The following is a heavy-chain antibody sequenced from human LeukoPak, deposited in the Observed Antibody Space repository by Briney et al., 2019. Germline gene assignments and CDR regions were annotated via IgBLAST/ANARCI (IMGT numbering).Heavy chain of an antibody. CDR2: IYYSGST. CDR3: VRGRYSSGWFKDKNWFDP. Sequence: SETLSLTCTVSGGSISSSSYYWGWIRQPPGKGLEWIGSIYYSGSTYYNPSLKSRATISVDTSKNQFSLKLSSVTAADTAVYYCVRGRYSSGWFKDKNWFDPWGQGIPVTVSS. J-gene: IGHJ5*02. V-gene: IGHV4-39*07. CDR1: GGSISSSSYY. D-gene: IGHD6-19*01.